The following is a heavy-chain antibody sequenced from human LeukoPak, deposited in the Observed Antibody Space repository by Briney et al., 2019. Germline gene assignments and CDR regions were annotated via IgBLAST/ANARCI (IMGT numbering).Heavy chain of an antibody. CDR3: ARDPAASYYYYGMDV. CDR2: INHSGST. V-gene: IGHV4-34*01. J-gene: IGHJ6*02. D-gene: IGHD2-2*01. CDR1: GGSFSGYY. Sequence: SETLSLTYAVYGGSFSGYYWSWIRQPPGKGLEWIGEINHSGSTNYNPSLKSRVTISVDTSKNQFSLKLSSVTAADTAVYYCARDPAASYYYYGMDVWGQGTTVTVSS.